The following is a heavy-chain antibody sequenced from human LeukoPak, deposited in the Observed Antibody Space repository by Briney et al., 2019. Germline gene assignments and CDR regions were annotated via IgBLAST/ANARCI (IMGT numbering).Heavy chain of an antibody. J-gene: IGHJ4*02. CDR3: ARDSATWAWDY. CDR1: GYTFTSHN. D-gene: IGHD1-26*01. V-gene: IGHV1-46*01. Sequence: GASVKGSRTASGYTFTSHNMHWVRQAPGQGLEWMGIINPSDGDTSYARKFQGRVTMTRDTATSTVYMELSSLRSEDTAVYYCARDSATWAWDYWGQGTLGTVSS. CDR2: INPSDGDT.